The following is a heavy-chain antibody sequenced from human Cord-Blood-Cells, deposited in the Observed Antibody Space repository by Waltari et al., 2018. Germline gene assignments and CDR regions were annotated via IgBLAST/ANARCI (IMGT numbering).Heavy chain of an antibody. CDR2: IYYSVST. D-gene: IGHD3-10*01. Sequence: QVQLQESGPGLVKPSQTLSLTCTVSGGSISSGDYYWSWIRQPPGKGLEWIGYIYYSVSTYYNPPLKSRVTIAVDTSKNQFSLKLSSVTAADTAVYYCARDHYGSGSYDYWGQGTLVTVSS. CDR3: ARDHYGSGSYDY. V-gene: IGHV4-30-4*01. J-gene: IGHJ4*02. CDR1: GGSISSGDYY.